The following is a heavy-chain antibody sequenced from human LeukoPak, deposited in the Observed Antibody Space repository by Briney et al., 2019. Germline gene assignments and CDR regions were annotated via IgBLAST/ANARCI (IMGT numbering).Heavy chain of an antibody. CDR2: IWYDGSNK. D-gene: IGHD3-3*01. CDR1: GFTFSSYG. V-gene: IGHV3-33*06. CDR3: AKDLGLEIGAYYYMDV. J-gene: IGHJ6*03. Sequence: GGSLRLSCAASGFTFSSYGMHWVRQAPGKGLDWVAVIWYDGSNKYYADSVKGRFTISRDNSKNTLYLQMNSLRAEDTAVYYCAKDLGLEIGAYYYMDVWGKGTTVTVSS.